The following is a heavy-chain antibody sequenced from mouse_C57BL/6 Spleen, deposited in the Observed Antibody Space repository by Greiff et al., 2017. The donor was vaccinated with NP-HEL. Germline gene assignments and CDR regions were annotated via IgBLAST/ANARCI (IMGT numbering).Heavy chain of an antibody. CDR2: IDPSDSYT. J-gene: IGHJ3*01. Sequence: VQLQQPGAELVKPGASVKLSCKASGYTFTSYWMQWVKQRPGQGLEWIGEIDPSDSYTNYNQKFKGKATLTVDTSSSTAYMQLSSLTSEDSAVYYCAIYGNYPWFAYWGQGTLVTVSA. CDR1: GYTFTSYW. CDR3: AIYGNYPWFAY. D-gene: IGHD2-1*01. V-gene: IGHV1-50*01.